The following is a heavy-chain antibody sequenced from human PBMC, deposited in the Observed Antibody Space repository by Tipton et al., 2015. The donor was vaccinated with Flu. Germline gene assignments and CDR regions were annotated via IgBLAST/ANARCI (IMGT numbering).Heavy chain of an antibody. CDR2: IYYSGST. D-gene: IGHD1-26*01. J-gene: IGHJ3*02. CDR3: ARDRHSGSYYENDAFDI. Sequence: TLSLTCSVSGSSIGGAYCWGWIRQPPRKGLQWIGYIYYSGSTNYNPSLKSRVTISVDTSKNQFSLKLSSVTAADTAVYYCARDRHSGSYYENDAFDIWGQGTMVTVSS. V-gene: IGHV4-38-2*02. CDR1: GSSIGGAYC.